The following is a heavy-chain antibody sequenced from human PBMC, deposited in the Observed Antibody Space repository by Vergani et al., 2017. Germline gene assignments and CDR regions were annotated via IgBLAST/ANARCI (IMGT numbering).Heavy chain of an antibody. V-gene: IGHV3-23*01. CDR2: ISGCGGST. J-gene: IGHJ4*02. CDR3: AKAGSSWYGLGQEKFDY. Sequence: EVQLLESGGGLVQPGGSLRLSCAASGFTFSSYAMSWVRQAPGKGLEWVSAISGCGGSTYYADSVKGRFTISRDNSKNTLYLQMNSLRAEDTAVYYCAKAGSSWYGLGQEKFDYWGQGTLVTVSS. D-gene: IGHD6-13*01. CDR1: GFTFSSYA.